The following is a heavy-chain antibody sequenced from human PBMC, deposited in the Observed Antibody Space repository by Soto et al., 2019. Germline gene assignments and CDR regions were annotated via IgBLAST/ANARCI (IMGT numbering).Heavy chain of an antibody. J-gene: IGHJ6*02. D-gene: IGHD1-1*01. V-gene: IGHV3-21*01. Sequence: GGSLRLSCAASGFTFSSYSMNWVRQAPGKGLEWVSSISSSSSYIYYADSVKGRFTISRDNSKNTLYLQMNSLRAEDTAVYYCARDKDFGGTGTKEIYGMDVWGQGTTVTVSS. CDR3: ARDKDFGGTGTKEIYGMDV. CDR2: ISSSSSYI. CDR1: GFTFSSYS.